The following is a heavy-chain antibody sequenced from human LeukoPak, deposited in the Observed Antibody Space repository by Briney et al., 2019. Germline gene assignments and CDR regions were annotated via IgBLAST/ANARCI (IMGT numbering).Heavy chain of an antibody. Sequence: GESLKISCKGSGYSFPSYWISWVRQMPGKGLEWMGRIDPSDSYTKYSPSFQGHVTISADKSISTAYLQWSSLKASDTAMYYCARESSGQSSYWGQGTLVTVSS. V-gene: IGHV5-10-1*01. D-gene: IGHD6-6*01. J-gene: IGHJ4*02. CDR2: IDPSDSYT. CDR3: ARESSGQSSY. CDR1: GYSFPSYW.